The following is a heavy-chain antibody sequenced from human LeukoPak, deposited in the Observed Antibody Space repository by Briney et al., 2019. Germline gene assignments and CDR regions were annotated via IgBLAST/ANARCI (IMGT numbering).Heavy chain of an antibody. CDR3: AHAGYCSGGSCYPLQGFNP. V-gene: IGHV4-34*01. J-gene: IGHJ5*02. D-gene: IGHD2-15*01. CDR2: INHSGRT. Sequence: SETLSLTCAIYGGSFSGYYWSWIRQPPGKGLEWIGEINHSGRTNYNPSLKSRVTISVDTSKNQFSLKLSSVTAADTAVYYCAHAGYCSGGSCYPLQGFNPWGQGTLVTVSS. CDR1: GGSFSGYY.